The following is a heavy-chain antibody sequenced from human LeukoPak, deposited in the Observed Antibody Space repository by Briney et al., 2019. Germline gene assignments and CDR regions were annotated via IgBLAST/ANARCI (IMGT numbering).Heavy chain of an antibody. V-gene: IGHV3-23*01. CDR2: ISGRGGST. D-gene: IGHD3-22*01. CDR1: GFTFSSYA. J-gene: IGHJ4*02. CDR3: AKDQGYYYDSSGYYPH. Sequence: GGSLTLSCAASGFTFSSYAMSWVRQAPGKGLEWVSVISGRGGSTYYADSVKGRFTISRDNSKNTLYLQMNSLRAEDTALYYCAKDQGYYYDSSGYYPHWGQGTLVTVSS.